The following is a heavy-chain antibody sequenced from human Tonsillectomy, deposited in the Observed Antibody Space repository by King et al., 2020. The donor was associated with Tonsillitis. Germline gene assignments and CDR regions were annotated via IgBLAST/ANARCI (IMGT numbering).Heavy chain of an antibody. CDR3: TRSVTGVFDY. D-gene: IGHD2-21*02. Sequence: QLVQSGGGLVQPGGSLKLSCAASGFTFSGSAMHWVRQASGKGLEWVGRIRSKANSYATAYAASVKGRFTISRDDSKNTAYLQMNSLKTEDTAVYYCTRSVTGVFDYWGQGTLVTVSS. CDR2: IRSKANSYAT. V-gene: IGHV3-73*01. CDR1: GFTFSGSA. J-gene: IGHJ4*02.